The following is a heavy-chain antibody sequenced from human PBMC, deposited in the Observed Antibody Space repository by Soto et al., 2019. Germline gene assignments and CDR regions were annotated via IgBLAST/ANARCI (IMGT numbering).Heavy chain of an antibody. J-gene: IGHJ3*02. V-gene: IGHV1-69*13. CDR3: ARSSFGVVIKGYHACDI. D-gene: IGHD3-3*01. Sequence: SVKVSCKASGGTLSSYAISWVRQAAGQGLEWMGGSIPIFGTANYAQKFQGRVTTTADESPSTASMELSSLRSEDTAVYYCARSSFGVVIKGYHACDIWGQGPMVTVSS. CDR2: SIPIFGTA. CDR1: GGTLSSYA.